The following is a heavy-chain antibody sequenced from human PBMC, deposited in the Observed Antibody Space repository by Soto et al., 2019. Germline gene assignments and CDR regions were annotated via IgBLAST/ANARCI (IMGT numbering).Heavy chain of an antibody. J-gene: IGHJ4*02. D-gene: IGHD5-18*01. CDR3: VRTLKAYSYAFDY. CDR1: GFSLSTSGVG. Sequence: SGPTLVNPTQTLTLTCTFSGFSLSTSGVGVGWIRQPPGKALEWLALIYWDDDKRYSPSLKSRLTITKFSTEDSVVLTLTDMDPVDTAMYYCVRTLKAYSYAFDYWGQGVQVTVSS. CDR2: IYWDDDK. V-gene: IGHV2-5*02.